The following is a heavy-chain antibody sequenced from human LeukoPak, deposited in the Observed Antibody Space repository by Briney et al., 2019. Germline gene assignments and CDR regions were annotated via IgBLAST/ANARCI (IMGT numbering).Heavy chain of an antibody. CDR1: GFTFSNAW. V-gene: IGHV3-15*01. CDR2: IKSKTDGGTT. Sequence: SGGSLRLSCAASGFTFSNAWMSWVRQAPGKGLEWVGRIKSKTDGGTTDYAAPVKGRFTISRDDSKNTLYLQMNSLKTEDTAVYYCTTEGIWFGELTPDYWGQGTLVTVSS. J-gene: IGHJ4*02. D-gene: IGHD3-10*01. CDR3: TTEGIWFGELTPDY.